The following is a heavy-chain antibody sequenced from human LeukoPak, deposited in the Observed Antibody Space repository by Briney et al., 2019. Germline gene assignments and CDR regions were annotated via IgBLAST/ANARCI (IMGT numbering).Heavy chain of an antibody. CDR1: GFTFSSYG. CDR3: AKDPAYYYGSGSYYFDY. V-gene: IGHV3-30*02. D-gene: IGHD3-10*01. Sequence: GGSLRLSCAASGFTFSSYGMHWVRQAPGKGLEWVAFIRYDGSNKYYADSVKGRLTISRDNSKNTLYLQMNSLRAEDTAVYYCAKDPAYYYGSGSYYFDYWGQGTLVTVSS. CDR2: IRYDGSNK. J-gene: IGHJ4*02.